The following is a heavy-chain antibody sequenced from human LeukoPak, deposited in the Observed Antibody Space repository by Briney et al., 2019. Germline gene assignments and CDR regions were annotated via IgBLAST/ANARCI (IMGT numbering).Heavy chain of an antibody. CDR2: ISYSGST. Sequence: SETLSLTCTVSGGSISSYYWSWIRQPPGKGLEWIGYISYSGSTNFNPSLKSRVTISVDTSKNQFSLKLSSVTAADTAVYYCARFSSSSSYFDYWGQGTLVTVSS. D-gene: IGHD6-13*01. V-gene: IGHV4-59*08. CDR1: GGSISSYY. CDR3: ARFSSSSSYFDY. J-gene: IGHJ4*02.